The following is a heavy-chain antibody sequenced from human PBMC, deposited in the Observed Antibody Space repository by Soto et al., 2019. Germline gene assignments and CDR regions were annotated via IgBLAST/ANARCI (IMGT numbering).Heavy chain of an antibody. Sequence: EVQLVESGGGSVQPGGSLRLSCAATGFTFSSYKMHWVSQTPGKGLEWVSRINGDGSTTNYADSVKGRFTISRDNSQNTLYVQMNSVRVEETDGYYCARDPRGYGRNSCFYDNWGQGALVTVSS. CDR2: INGDGSTT. J-gene: IGHJ4*02. CDR3: ARDPRGYGRNSCFYDN. V-gene: IGHV3-74*01. D-gene: IGHD4-17*01. CDR1: GFTFSSYK.